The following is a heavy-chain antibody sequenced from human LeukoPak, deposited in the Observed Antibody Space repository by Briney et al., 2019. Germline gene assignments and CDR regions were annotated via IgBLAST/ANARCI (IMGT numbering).Heavy chain of an antibody. Sequence: ASVKVSCKASGYTFTGYYIHWVQQAPGQGLEWMGWINPNSGGTNYAQNFQGRVTMTRDTSTNTAYMELSRLRSDDTAVYYCARVITNDNYYYYCMDVWGKGTTVTVSS. CDR1: GYTFTGYY. CDR2: INPNSGGT. CDR3: ARVITNDNYYYYCMDV. V-gene: IGHV1-2*02. J-gene: IGHJ6*03.